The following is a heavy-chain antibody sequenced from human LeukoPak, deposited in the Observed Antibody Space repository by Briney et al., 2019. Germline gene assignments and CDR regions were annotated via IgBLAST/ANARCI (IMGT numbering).Heavy chain of an antibody. V-gene: IGHV3-23*01. J-gene: IGHJ4*02. CDR1: GFTFSSYS. CDR3: AKRDRPCSGDCSAPYYFDY. CDR2: ISSSGRNT. Sequence: GGSLRLSCAASGFTFSSYSMNWVRQTPGKGLEWVSSISSSGRNTYYADSVKGRFTISRDNSENTLYLQVSSLRAEDTAVYYCAKRDRPCSGDCSAPYYFDYWGQGTLVSVSS. D-gene: IGHD2-21*02.